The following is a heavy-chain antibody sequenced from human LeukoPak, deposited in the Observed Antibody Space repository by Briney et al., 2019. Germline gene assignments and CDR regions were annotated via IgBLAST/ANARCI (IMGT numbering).Heavy chain of an antibody. Sequence: ASVKVSCKASGYSFTGYYMHWVRQAPGQGLEWMGWIYPKSGATNYAQKFRGRVTVSRDTSINTVYMEVTRLRSDDTAMYYCARRGIPVAGTAYFDLWGRGTLVTVSS. J-gene: IGHJ2*01. CDR1: GYSFTGYY. CDR3: ARRGIPVAGTAYFDL. V-gene: IGHV1-2*02. CDR2: IYPKSGAT. D-gene: IGHD6-19*01.